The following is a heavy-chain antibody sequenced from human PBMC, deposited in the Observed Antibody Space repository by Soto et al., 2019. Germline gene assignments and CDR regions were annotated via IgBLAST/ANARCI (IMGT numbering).Heavy chain of an antibody. J-gene: IGHJ4*02. CDR1: GYTFTTYY. V-gene: IGHV1-46*01. CDR2: INPNGGST. D-gene: IGHD2-15*01. CDR3: ARAVYCSGGTCFHGNCDY. Sequence: QVQLVQSGAEVKRPGASVKVSCKASGYTFTTYYMHWVRQAPGQGLEWLGIINPNGGSTTYAQKFQGRVTMTRDTSTSTVYLELSRLRSEDTAVYYCARAVYCSGGTCFHGNCDYWGQGTLVTVSA.